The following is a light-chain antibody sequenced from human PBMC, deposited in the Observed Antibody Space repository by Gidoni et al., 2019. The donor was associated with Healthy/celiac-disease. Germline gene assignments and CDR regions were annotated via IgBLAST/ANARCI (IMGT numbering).Light chain of an antibody. CDR3: QQYNSRT. Sequence: GDRVTITCRASQSISSWLAWYQQKPGKAPKLLIYDASSLESGVPSRFSGSGSGTEFTLTISSLQPDDFATYYCQQYNSRTFXQXTKVEIK. V-gene: IGKV1-5*01. CDR1: QSISSW. J-gene: IGKJ1*01. CDR2: DAS.